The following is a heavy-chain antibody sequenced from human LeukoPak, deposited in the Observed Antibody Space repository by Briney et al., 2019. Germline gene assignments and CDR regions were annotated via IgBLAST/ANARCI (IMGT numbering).Heavy chain of an antibody. CDR3: TTEDQMATINFDY. CDR2: INPSGGST. V-gene: IGHV1-46*01. D-gene: IGHD5-24*01. CDR1: GYTFTSYY. J-gene: IGHJ4*02. Sequence: ASVKVSCKASGYTFTSYYMHWVRQAPGQGLEWMGIINPSGGSTSYAQKFQGRVTMTRDMSTSTVYMELSSLKTEDTAVYYCTTEDQMATINFDYWGQGTLVTVSS.